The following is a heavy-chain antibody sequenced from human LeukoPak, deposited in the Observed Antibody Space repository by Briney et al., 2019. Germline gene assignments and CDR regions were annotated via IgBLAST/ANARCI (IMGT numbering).Heavy chain of an antibody. V-gene: IGHV1-46*01. CDR2: INPSGGST. D-gene: IGHD2-15*01. CDR3: ARDDAYCSGGSCYPGRIDY. Sequence: ASVKVSCKASGYTFTSYYMHWVRQAPGQGLEWMGIINPSGGSTSYAQKFQGRVTMTTDTSTSTAYMELRSLRSDDTAVYYCARDDAYCSGGSCYPGRIDYWGQGTLVTVSS. CDR1: GYTFTSYY. J-gene: IGHJ4*02.